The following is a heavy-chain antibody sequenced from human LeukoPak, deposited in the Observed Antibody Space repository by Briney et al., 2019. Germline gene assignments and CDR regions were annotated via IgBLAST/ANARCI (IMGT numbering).Heavy chain of an antibody. CDR1: GFTFSSYG. CDR3: ARDLIVGGGQYYFDY. D-gene: IGHD1-26*01. V-gene: IGHV3-33*01. CDR2: IWYDGSNK. Sequence: GGSLRLSCAASGFTFSSYGMHWVRQAPGKGLEWVAVIWYDGSNKYYADSVRGRFTISRDNSKNTLYLQMNSLRAEDTAVYYCARDLIVGGGQYYFDYWGQGTLVTVSS. J-gene: IGHJ4*02.